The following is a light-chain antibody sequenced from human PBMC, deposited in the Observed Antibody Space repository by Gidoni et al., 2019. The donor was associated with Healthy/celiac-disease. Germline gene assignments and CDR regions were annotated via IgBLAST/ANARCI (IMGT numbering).Light chain of an antibody. CDR3: QKYNSAPPLT. Sequence: DIQMTQSPSSLSASVGDRVTITCRASQGISNYLAWYHQKPGKVPKLLIYAASTLQSGVPSRFSGSGSGTDFTLTISSLQPEDVATYYCQKYNSAPPLTFXGXTKVEIK. V-gene: IGKV1-27*01. CDR1: QGISNY. J-gene: IGKJ4*01. CDR2: AAS.